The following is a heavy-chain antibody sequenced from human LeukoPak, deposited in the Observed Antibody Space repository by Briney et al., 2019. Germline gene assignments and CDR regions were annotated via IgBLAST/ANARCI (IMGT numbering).Heavy chain of an antibody. J-gene: IGHJ2*01. V-gene: IGHV4-4*02. D-gene: IGHD3-10*01. CDR2: IYHSGST. Sequence: SGTLSLTCAVSGGSISSSNWWSWVRQPPGKGLEWIGEIYHSGSTNYNPSLKSRVTISVDKSKNQFSLKLSSVTAADTAVYYCARDRWGYYGSGSYYAVWYFGLWGRGTLVTVSS. CDR3: ARDRWGYYGSGSYYAVWYFGL. CDR1: GGSISSSNW.